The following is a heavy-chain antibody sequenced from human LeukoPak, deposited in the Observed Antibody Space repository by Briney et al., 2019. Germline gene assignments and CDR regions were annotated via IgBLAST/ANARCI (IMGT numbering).Heavy chain of an antibody. J-gene: IGHJ4*02. D-gene: IGHD2/OR15-2a*01. Sequence: RASVKVSCKASGYTFTGYYMHWVRQAPGQGLEWMGWINPNSGGTNYAQKFQGRVTMTRDTSISTAYMDLSGLRSDDTAVYYCAREGAFGFYALDYWGQGTLVTVSS. CDR1: GYTFTGYY. V-gene: IGHV1-2*02. CDR3: AREGAFGFYALDY. CDR2: INPNSGGT.